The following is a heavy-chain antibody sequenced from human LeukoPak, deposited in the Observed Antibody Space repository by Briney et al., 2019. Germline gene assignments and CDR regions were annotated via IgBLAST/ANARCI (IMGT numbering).Heavy chain of an antibody. CDR1: RFTVSTDY. V-gene: IGHV3-53*01. Sequence: GGSLTLSSAAPRFTVSTDYMSWVRQAPGKGLEWVSVIYGGGATYYADSVRGRFTISRDNFENTLFLQMDSLRAEDTAVYCTSLLPSSHHFFDSWGQGALVTVSS. CDR2: IYGGGAT. D-gene: IGHD2-8*01. CDR3: SLLPSSHHFFDS. J-gene: IGHJ4*02.